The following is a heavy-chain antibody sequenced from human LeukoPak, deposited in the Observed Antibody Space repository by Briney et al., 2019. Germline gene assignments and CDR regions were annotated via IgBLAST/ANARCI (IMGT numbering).Heavy chain of an antibody. V-gene: IGHV3-30-3*01. Sequence: GRSLRLSCAASGLTFSSYAMHWVRQAPGKGLEWVAVISYDGSNKYYADSVKGRFTISRDNSKNTLYLQMNSLRTEDTAVYYCARGLTGDLRTGYYGMDVWGQGTTVTVSS. CDR3: ARGLTGDLRTGYYGMDV. CDR2: ISYDGSNK. D-gene: IGHD7-27*01. CDR1: GLTFSSYA. J-gene: IGHJ6*02.